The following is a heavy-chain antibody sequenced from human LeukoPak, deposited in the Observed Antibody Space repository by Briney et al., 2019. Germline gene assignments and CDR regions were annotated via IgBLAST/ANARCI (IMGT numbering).Heavy chain of an antibody. V-gene: IGHV3-30-3*01. CDR2: ISYDGSNK. J-gene: IGHJ4*02. Sequence: GRSLRLSCAASGFTFSSYAMHWVRQAPGKGLEWVAVISYDGSNKYYADSVKGRFTISRDNSKNTLYLQMNSLRAEDTAVYYCARDGFGELPITPYFDYWGQGTLVTVSS. CDR3: ARDGFGELPITPYFDY. D-gene: IGHD3-10*01. CDR1: GFTFSSYA.